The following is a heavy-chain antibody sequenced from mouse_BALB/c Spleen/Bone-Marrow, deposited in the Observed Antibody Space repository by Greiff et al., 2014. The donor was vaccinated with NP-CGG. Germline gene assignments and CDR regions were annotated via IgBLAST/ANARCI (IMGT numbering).Heavy chain of an antibody. D-gene: IGHD1-1*01. CDR3: ARHGTTRLLDY. J-gene: IGHJ2*01. CDR1: GFTFSSYA. Sequence: DVMLVESGGGLVKPGGSLKLSCAASGFTFSSYAMSWVRQTPEKRLEWVAAISSGGSYTYYPDSVKGRFTISRDNAKNTLYLQMSSLRSEDTAMYYCARHGTTRLLDYWGQGTTLTVSS. V-gene: IGHV5-9-1*01. CDR2: ISSGGSYT.